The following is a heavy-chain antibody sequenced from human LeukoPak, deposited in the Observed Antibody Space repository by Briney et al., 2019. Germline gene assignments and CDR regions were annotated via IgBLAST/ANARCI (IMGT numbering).Heavy chain of an antibody. D-gene: IGHD6-6*01. Sequence: ASVKVSCKASGYTLTSYDFNWVRQATGQGLEWMGWMNPNSGNTGYAQKFQGRVTMTRNTSISTAYMELSSLRSEDTAVYYCAKRGPLVARLPAIDYWGQGTLVTVSS. J-gene: IGHJ4*02. CDR1: GYTLTSYD. V-gene: IGHV1-8*01. CDR3: AKRGPLVARLPAIDY. CDR2: MNPNSGNT.